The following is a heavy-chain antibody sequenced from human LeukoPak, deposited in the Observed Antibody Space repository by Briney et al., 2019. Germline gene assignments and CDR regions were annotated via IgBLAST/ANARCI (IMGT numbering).Heavy chain of an antibody. CDR3: ARRRGDDSRIYYIKYYYDYYMDV. Sequence: SGTLSLTCAVSGGSISSSNWWSWVRQPPGKGLEWIGEIYHSGSTNYNPSLKSRVTISVDTSKNQFSLKLSSVTAADTAVYYCARRRGDDSRIYYIKYYYDYYMDVWGKGTTVTVSS. J-gene: IGHJ6*03. D-gene: IGHD3-10*01. V-gene: IGHV4-4*02. CDR2: IYHSGST. CDR1: GGSISSSNW.